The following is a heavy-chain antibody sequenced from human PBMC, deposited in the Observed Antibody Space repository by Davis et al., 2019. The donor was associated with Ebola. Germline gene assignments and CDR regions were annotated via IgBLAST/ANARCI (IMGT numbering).Heavy chain of an antibody. CDR1: GYTFTSYA. J-gene: IGHJ4*02. Sequence: ASVKVSCKASGYTFTSYAISWVRQVPGQGLEWMGWISTYNRNAHYGQNVQGRVTMTTDTSTSTAYMELRSLRSDDTAVYYCAMSSDTTYCGGDCPFDYWGQGTLVTVSS. V-gene: IGHV1-18*01. CDR3: AMSSDTTYCGGDCPFDY. CDR2: ISTYNRNA. D-gene: IGHD2-21*01.